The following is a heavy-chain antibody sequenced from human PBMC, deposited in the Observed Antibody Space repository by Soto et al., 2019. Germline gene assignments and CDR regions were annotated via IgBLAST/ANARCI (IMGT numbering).Heavy chain of an antibody. D-gene: IGHD1-1*01. CDR2: ISYDGVNK. V-gene: IGHV3-30*18. CDR1: GFTFSTYG. J-gene: IGHJ4*02. Sequence: GGSMRLSCAASGFTFSTYGMHWVRQAPGKGLEWVAVISYDGVNKYYADSVKGRFTISRDNSKNTLYLQMNSLRAEDTAVYYCAKSVYNWNDGFFDYWGQGTLVTVSS. CDR3: AKSVYNWNDGFFDY.